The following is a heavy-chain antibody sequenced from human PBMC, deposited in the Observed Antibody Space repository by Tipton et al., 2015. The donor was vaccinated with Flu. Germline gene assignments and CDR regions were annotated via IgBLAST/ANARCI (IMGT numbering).Heavy chain of an antibody. J-gene: IGHJ3*02. D-gene: IGHD1-7*01. CDR1: GGSISSYY. Sequence: TLSLTCTVSGGSISSYYWSWIRQPPGKGLECIGYIYYSGSTHYNPSLKSRVTISVDTSKNQFSLKLSSVTAADTAVYYCARESPELELGGLDIWGQGTMVTVSS. CDR3: ARESPELELGGLDI. CDR2: IYYSGST. V-gene: IGHV4-59*01.